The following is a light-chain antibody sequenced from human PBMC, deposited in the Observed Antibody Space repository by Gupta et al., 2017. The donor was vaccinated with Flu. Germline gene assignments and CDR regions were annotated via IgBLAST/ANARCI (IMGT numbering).Light chain of an antibody. CDR3: HTYAAAGVV. CDR2: LNIDDSR. Sequence: SDDAIDSHHHQQQKRPRYLINLNIDDSRNKGDGIPDRFSGSSSGATPSLTISDLQSEDEADYYCHTYAAAGVVFGGGTKLTVL. V-gene: IGLV4-69*01. CDR1: SDDA. J-gene: IGLJ2*01.